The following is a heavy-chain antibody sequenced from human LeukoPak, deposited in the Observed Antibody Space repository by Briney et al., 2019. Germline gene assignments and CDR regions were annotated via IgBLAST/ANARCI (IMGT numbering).Heavy chain of an antibody. J-gene: IGHJ4*02. V-gene: IGHV1-2*02. Sequence: ASVKVSCKASGYTLTGYYMHWVRQAPGQGLEWMGWINPNSGGTNYAQKFQGRVTMTRDTSISTAYMELSRLRSDDTAVYYCASLRDGYNLFDYWGQGTLVTVSS. CDR3: ASLRDGYNLFDY. CDR2: INPNSGGT. CDR1: GYTLTGYY. D-gene: IGHD5-24*01.